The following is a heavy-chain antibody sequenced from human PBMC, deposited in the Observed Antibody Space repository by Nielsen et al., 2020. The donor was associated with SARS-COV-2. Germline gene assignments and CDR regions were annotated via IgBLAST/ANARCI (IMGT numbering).Heavy chain of an antibody. Sequence: GESLKISCAASGFTFSSYGMHWVRQAPGKGLEWVAVISYDGSNEYYADSVKGRFTISRDNSKNTLYLQMNSLRAEDTAVYYCAKDGIVGATLYYYYMDVWGKGTTVTSP. CDR1: GFTFSSYG. V-gene: IGHV3-30*18. D-gene: IGHD1-26*01. CDR3: AKDGIVGATLYYYYMDV. J-gene: IGHJ6*03. CDR2: ISYDGSNE.